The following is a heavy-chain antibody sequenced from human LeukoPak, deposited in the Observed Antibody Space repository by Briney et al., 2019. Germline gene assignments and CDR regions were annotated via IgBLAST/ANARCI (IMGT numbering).Heavy chain of an antibody. CDR3: ARDQVVVVLAVKGQYYYYGMDV. CDR2: ISSSSSYI. Sequence: GGSLRLSCAASGFTFSSYSMNWVRQAPGKGLEWVSSISSSSSYIYYADSVKGRFTISRDNAKNSLYLQMNSLRAEDTAAYYCARDQVVVVLAVKGQYYYYGMDVRGQGTTVTVSS. J-gene: IGHJ6*02. D-gene: IGHD2-2*01. V-gene: IGHV3-21*01. CDR1: GFTFSSYS.